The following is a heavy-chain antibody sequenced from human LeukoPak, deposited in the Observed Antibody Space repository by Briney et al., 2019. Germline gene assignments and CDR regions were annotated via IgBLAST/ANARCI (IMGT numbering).Heavy chain of an antibody. CDR1: GDSISEYY. V-gene: IGHV4-34*01. D-gene: IGHD2-2*01. CDR3: ARGLLQPKRYCSSTSCYDYYFDY. Sequence: PSETLSLTCTVSGDSISEYYWTWIRQPPGKGLEWIGEINHSGSTNYNPSLKSRVTISVDTSKNQFSLKLSSVTAADTAVYYCARGLLQPKRYCSSTSCYDYYFDYWGQGTLVTVSS. J-gene: IGHJ4*02. CDR2: INHSGST.